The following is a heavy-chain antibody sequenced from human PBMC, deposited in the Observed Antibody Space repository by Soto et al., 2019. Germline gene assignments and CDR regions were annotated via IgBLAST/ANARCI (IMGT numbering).Heavy chain of an antibody. Sequence: SETLSLTCAVSGYSISSGYYWGWLRQPPGKGLEWIGSIYHGGSTYYNPSLNSRVTLSIDMTNNHVSLILNSVTAADTAVYYCATYPTYRDYVWGSYRTDAFDIWGQGTMVTVSS. D-gene: IGHD3-16*02. J-gene: IGHJ3*02. V-gene: IGHV4-38-2*01. CDR3: ATYPTYRDYVWGSYRTDAFDI. CDR2: IYHGGST. CDR1: GYSISSGYY.